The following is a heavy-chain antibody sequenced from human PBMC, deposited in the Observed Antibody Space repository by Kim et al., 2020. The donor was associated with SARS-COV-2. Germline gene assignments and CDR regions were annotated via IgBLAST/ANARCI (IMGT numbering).Heavy chain of an antibody. J-gene: IGHJ4*02. CDR1: GFTFSSYA. CDR3: AKDRKSRDVLRFLEWLGAPLSSFDY. D-gene: IGHD3-3*01. Sequence: GGSLRLSCAASGFTFSSYAMSWVRQAPGKGLEWVSAISGSGGSTYYADSVKGRFTISRDNSKNTLYLQMNSLRAEDTAVYYCAKDRKSRDVLRFLEWLGAPLSSFDYWGQGTLVTVSS. V-gene: IGHV3-23*01. CDR2: ISGSGGST.